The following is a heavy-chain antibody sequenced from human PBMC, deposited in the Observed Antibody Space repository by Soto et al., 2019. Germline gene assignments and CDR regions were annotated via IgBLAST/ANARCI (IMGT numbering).Heavy chain of an antibody. Sequence: SETLSLTCAVYGWSFSGYYWSWIRQPPGKGLEWIGEINHSGSTNYNPSLKSRVTISVDTSKNQFSLKLSSVTAADTAVYYCATPSSGAKRTFDYWGQGTLVTVSS. CDR3: ATPSSGAKRTFDY. D-gene: IGHD6-6*01. V-gene: IGHV4-34*01. CDR2: INHSGST. J-gene: IGHJ4*02. CDR1: GWSFSGYY.